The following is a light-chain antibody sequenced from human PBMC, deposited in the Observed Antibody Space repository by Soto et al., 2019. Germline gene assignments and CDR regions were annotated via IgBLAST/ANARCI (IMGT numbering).Light chain of an antibody. CDR3: QEYNYWHPIT. Sequence: EIVMTQSPATLSVSLGERATLSCRASQSVSSNLAWYQLKPGQAPRLLIYDASNRATGIPARFSGSGSGTDFTLTISSLEPEDFAVYYCQEYNYWHPITFGGGTKVDIK. CDR2: DAS. V-gene: IGKV3D-15*01. CDR1: QSVSSN. J-gene: IGKJ4*01.